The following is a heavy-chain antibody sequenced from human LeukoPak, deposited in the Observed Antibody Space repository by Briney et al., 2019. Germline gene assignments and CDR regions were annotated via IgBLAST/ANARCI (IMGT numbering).Heavy chain of an antibody. CDR1: GGSISSGDYY. Sequence: PSETLSLTCTVSGGSISSGDYYWSWIRQPPGKGLEWIVYIYYSGSTYYNPSLKSRITISVDTSKNQFSLKLSSVTAADTAVYYCARDHSDFWSGYYTDHRAFDIWGQGTMVTVSS. CDR3: ARDHSDFWSGYYTDHRAFDI. CDR2: IYYSGST. J-gene: IGHJ3*02. V-gene: IGHV4-30-4*08. D-gene: IGHD3-3*01.